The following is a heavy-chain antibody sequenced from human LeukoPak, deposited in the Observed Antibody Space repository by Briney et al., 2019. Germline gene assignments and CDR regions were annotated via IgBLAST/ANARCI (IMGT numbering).Heavy chain of an antibody. J-gene: IGHJ3*02. Sequence: PGGSLRLSCAASGFTFSSYSMNWVRQAPGKGLEWVSYISSSSSTIYYADSVKGRFTISRDNAKNSLYLQMNSLRAEDTAVYYCARLTGPFDAFEIWGQGTTVTVSS. V-gene: IGHV3-48*01. D-gene: IGHD3-9*01. CDR3: ARLTGPFDAFEI. CDR1: GFTFSSYS. CDR2: ISSSSSTI.